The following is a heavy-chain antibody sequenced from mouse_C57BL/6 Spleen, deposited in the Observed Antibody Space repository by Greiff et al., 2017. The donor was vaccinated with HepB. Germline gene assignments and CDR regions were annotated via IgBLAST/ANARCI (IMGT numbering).Heavy chain of an antibody. D-gene: IGHD1-1*01. CDR1: GYTFTSYW. Sequence: VQLQQSGTELVKPGASVKLSCKASGYTFTSYWMHWVKQRPGQGLEWIGNINPNNGGTNYNEKFKSKATLTVDKSSRTTYMQLSSLTSEDSAVYASARPLRYGYFDVWGTGTTVTGSS. CDR2: INPNNGGT. CDR3: ARPLRYGYFDV. J-gene: IGHJ1*03. V-gene: IGHV1-53*01.